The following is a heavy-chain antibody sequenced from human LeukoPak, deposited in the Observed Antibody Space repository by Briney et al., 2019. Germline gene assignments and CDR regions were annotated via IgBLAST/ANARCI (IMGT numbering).Heavy chain of an antibody. Sequence: GGSLRLSCAASGFTFSVRGMTWVRQAPGKGLELVSTIPSSGNDIYYADSVKGRFTSSRDNAKNSVYLQMNSLTADDTAVYYRARDGSGWSGDVWGQGTTVTVSS. CDR3: ARDGSGWSGDV. D-gene: IGHD6-19*01. CDR1: GFTFSVRG. V-gene: IGHV3-21*01. J-gene: IGHJ6*02. CDR2: IPSSGNDI.